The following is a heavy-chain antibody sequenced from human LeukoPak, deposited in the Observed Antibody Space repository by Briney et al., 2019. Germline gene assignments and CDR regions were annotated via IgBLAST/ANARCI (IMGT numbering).Heavy chain of an antibody. V-gene: IGHV3-30*14. CDR1: GFTSSS. CDR3: AREAKWGEWYFDL. J-gene: IGHJ2*01. CDR2: ISFDGGTM. D-gene: IGHD3-16*01. Sequence: PGGSLRLSCAASGFTSSSIHWVRQTPGKGLEWVAVISFDGGTMFYADSVRGRFTVSRDSSENTFFLQMNSLRAEDTAVYYCAREAKWGEWYFDLWGRGTLVTVSS.